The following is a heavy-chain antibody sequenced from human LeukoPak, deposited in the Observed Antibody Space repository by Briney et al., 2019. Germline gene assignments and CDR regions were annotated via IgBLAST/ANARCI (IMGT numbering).Heavy chain of an antibody. CDR1: GYKFTSYD. Sequence: GASVKVSCKASGYKFTSYDISWVRQAPGQGLEWMGWINPNSGGTNYAQKFQGRVTMTRDTSISTAYMELSRLRSDDTAVYYCARTYYDSSGYAFDYWGQGTLVTVSS. CDR3: ARTYYDSSGYAFDY. D-gene: IGHD3-22*01. CDR2: INPNSGGT. J-gene: IGHJ4*02. V-gene: IGHV1-2*02.